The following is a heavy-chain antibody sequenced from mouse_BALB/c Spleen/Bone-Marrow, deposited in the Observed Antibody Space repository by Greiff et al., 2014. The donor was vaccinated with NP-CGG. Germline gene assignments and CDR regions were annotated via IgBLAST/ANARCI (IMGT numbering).Heavy chain of an antibody. CDR3: AEITTAAYYVMDY. Sequence: EVKLVESGAELVKPGASVKLSCTVSGFNIEDTYMHWVKQRPEQGLEWIGRIDPANGNTKYDPKFQGKATVTADTSSNTAYLRLSSPTSEDTAVYYCAEITTAAYYVMDYWGQGTSVTVSS. J-gene: IGHJ4*01. CDR2: IDPANGNT. V-gene: IGHV14-3*02. CDR1: GFNIEDTY. D-gene: IGHD1-2*01.